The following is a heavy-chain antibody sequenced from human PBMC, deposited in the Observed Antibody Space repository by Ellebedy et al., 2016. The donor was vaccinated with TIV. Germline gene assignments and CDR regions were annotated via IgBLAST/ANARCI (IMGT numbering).Heavy chain of an antibody. CDR2: INWNGGST. J-gene: IGHJ4*02. Sequence: GESLKISCAASGFTFDDYGMSWVRQAPGKGLEWVSGINWNGGSTGYADSVKGRFTISRDNSKNTVYLQMNSLRAEDTAVYYCARDQGHRTAVVGTNADYWGQGTLVTVSS. D-gene: IGHD6-13*01. CDR1: GFTFDDYG. CDR3: ARDQGHRTAVVGTNADY. V-gene: IGHV3-20*04.